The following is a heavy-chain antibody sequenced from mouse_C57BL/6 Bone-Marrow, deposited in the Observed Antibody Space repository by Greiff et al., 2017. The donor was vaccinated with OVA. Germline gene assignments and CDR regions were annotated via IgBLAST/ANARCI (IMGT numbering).Heavy chain of an antibody. CDR2: IHPSDSDT. Sequence: QVQLQQPGAELVKPGASVKVSCKASGYTFTSYWMHWVKQRPGQGLEWIGRIHPSDSDTNYNQKFKGKATLTVDKSSSTAYMQLSSLTSEDSAVYYWAIRMDYGDYAMDYWGQGTSVTVSS. J-gene: IGHJ4*01. V-gene: IGHV1-74*01. CDR3: AIRMDYGDYAMDY. D-gene: IGHD1-1*01. CDR1: GYTFTSYW.